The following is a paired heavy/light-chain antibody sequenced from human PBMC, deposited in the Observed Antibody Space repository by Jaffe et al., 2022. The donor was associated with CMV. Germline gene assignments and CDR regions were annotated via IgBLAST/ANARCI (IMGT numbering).Heavy chain of an antibody. D-gene: IGHD3-16*01. V-gene: IGHV3-15*01. Sequence: EVQLVESGGGLVKPGGSLRLSCAASGFTFSNAWMTWVRQAPGKGLEWVGRIKSKTDGGTTDYAAPVKGRFIISRDDSKNTVYLQMNSLKTEDTAVYYCTTEGHDAVMHRFDYWGQGALVTVSS. CDR2: IKSKTDGGTT. CDR3: TTEGHDAVMHRFDY. CDR1: GFTFSNAW. J-gene: IGHJ4*02.
Light chain of an antibody. CDR1: SSDVGGYDH. Sequence: QSALTQPRSVSGSPGQSVTISCTGTSSDVGGYDHVSWYQQHPGKAPKLMIYDVIKRPSGVPDRFSGSKSGNTASLTISGLQAEDVADYYCCSYAGSYTFYVFGTGTEVTVL. J-gene: IGLJ1*01. CDR3: CSYAGSYTFYV. V-gene: IGLV2-11*01. CDR2: DVI.